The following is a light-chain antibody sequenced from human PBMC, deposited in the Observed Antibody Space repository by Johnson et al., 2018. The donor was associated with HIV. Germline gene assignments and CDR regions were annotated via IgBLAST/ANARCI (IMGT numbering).Light chain of an antibody. CDR2: EKN. V-gene: IGLV1-51*02. Sequence: QSVLTQPPSVSAAPGQKVTISCSGSTYNIGNNYVSWYQQLPGTAPKLLIYEKNKRPSGIPDRFSASKSGTSATLDITGLQTGDEADYYCAEWDSGLGAHYVFGTGTKVTVL. J-gene: IGLJ1*01. CDR3: AEWDSGLGAHYV. CDR1: TYNIGNNY.